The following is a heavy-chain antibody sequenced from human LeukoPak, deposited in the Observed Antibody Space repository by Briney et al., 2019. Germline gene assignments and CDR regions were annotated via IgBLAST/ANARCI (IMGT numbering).Heavy chain of an antibody. CDR2: ISHDGSKK. CDR3: AKGAVSGSRSPLDY. J-gene: IGHJ4*02. V-gene: IGHV3-30*18. Sequence: GGSLRLSCAASGFTLSSYGMHWVRQPQSEGLEWVAVISHDGSKKYSAESVKGRFTISRDNSKNTLYLQMNSLRAEDTAVYYCAKGAVSGSRSPLDYWGQGTLVTVSS. D-gene: IGHD1-26*01. CDR1: GFTLSSYG.